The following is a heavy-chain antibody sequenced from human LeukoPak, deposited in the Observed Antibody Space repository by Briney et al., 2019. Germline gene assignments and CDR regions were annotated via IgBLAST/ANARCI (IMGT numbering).Heavy chain of an antibody. CDR1: GGTYSSYA. D-gene: IGHD6-13*01. Sequence: SVKVSCKASGGTYSSYAISWVRQAPGQGLEWMGGIIPIFGTANYAQKFQGRVTITTDESTSTAYMELSSLRSEDTAVYYCATRDTTGYSHDWFDPWGQGTLVTVSS. CDR3: ATRDTTGYSHDWFDP. CDR2: IIPIFGTA. V-gene: IGHV1-69*05. J-gene: IGHJ5*02.